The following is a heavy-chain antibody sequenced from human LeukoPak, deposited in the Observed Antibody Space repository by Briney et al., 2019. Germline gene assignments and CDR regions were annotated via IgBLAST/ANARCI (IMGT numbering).Heavy chain of an antibody. CDR3: ARSGIAQDAFDF. CDR1: GGSIRIGAYY. CDR2: IYIGGVT. J-gene: IGHJ3*01. Sequence: SQTLSLTCTVSGGSIRIGAYYWSWIRQPAGKTLEWLGRIYIGGVTNYNPSLKSRVTMSIDTFKSQFSLQLNSVTAADTAVYYCARSGIAQDAFDFWGQGAMVAVSS. D-gene: IGHD6-25*01. V-gene: IGHV4-61*02.